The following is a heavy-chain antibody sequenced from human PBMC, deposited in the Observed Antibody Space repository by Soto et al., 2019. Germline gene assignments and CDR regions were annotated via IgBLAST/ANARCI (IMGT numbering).Heavy chain of an antibody. J-gene: IGHJ5*02. V-gene: IGHV1-69*06. Sequence: SVKVSCKASGGTFSGYAISWVRQAPGQGLEWMGGIIPIFGTANYAQKFQGRVTITADKSTSTAYMELSSLRSEDTAVYYCARAFYYYDSSGYERNWFDPWGQGTLVTVSS. CDR1: GGTFSGYA. CDR2: IIPIFGTA. CDR3: ARAFYYYDSSGYERNWFDP. D-gene: IGHD3-22*01.